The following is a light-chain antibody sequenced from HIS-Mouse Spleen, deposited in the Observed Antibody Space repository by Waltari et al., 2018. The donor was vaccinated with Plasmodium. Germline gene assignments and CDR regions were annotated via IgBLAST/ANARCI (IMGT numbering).Light chain of an antibody. CDR1: SSAVGGYNS. Sequence: QSALTQPPSASGSPGQSVTISCTGTSSAVGGYNSVSWYQQHPGKAPKLMIYEVSKRPSGVPYPFSGSKSGNTASLTGSGLQAEDEADYYCSSYAGSNNLVFGGGTKLTVL. CDR3: SSYAGSNNLV. CDR2: EVS. V-gene: IGLV2-8*01. J-gene: IGLJ2*01.